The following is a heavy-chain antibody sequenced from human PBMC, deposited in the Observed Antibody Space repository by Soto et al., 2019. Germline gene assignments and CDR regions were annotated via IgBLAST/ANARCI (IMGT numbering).Heavy chain of an antibody. J-gene: IGHJ6*02. V-gene: IGHV1-46*01. Sequence: ASVKVSCKASGYTFTSYYIHWARQAPGQGLEWVGIINPSAGSTSYAQNFQGRVTMTRDTSTSTVYMELSSLRSEDTAVYYCARVPLYYDSSGYYYDHYYGMDVWGQGATVTVSS. CDR2: INPSAGST. CDR1: GYTFTSYY. D-gene: IGHD3-22*01. CDR3: ARVPLYYDSSGYYYDHYYGMDV.